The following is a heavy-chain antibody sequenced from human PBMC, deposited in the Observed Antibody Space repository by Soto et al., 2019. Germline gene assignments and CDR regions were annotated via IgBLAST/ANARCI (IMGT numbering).Heavy chain of an antibody. CDR3: ARALDFWSGYLPD. J-gene: IGHJ4*02. CDR2: ISRGGTTI. CDR1: GFTFSSYE. Sequence: GGSLRLSCAASGFTFSSYEMNWVRQAPGKGLEWVSYISRGGTTIYYADSVKGRFTISRDNAKNSLYLQMNSLRAEDTAIYYCARALDFWSGYLPDWGKGTLVTVYS. D-gene: IGHD3-3*01. V-gene: IGHV3-48*03.